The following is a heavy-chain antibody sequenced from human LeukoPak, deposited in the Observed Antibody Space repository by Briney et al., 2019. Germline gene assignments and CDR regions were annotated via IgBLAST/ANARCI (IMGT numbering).Heavy chain of an antibody. Sequence: GGSLRLSCAASGFTFSSYGMHWVRQAPGKGLEWMAVISYDGSNKYYADSVKGRFTISRDNSKNTLYLQMNSLRAEDTAVYYCAKHRYYGSGSYPFDYWGQGTLVTVSS. CDR2: ISYDGSNK. V-gene: IGHV3-30*18. D-gene: IGHD3-10*01. CDR3: AKHRYYGSGSYPFDY. CDR1: GFTFSSYG. J-gene: IGHJ4*02.